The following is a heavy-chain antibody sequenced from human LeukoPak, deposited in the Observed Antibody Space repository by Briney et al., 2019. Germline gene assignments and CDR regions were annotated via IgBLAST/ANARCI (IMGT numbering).Heavy chain of an antibody. CDR1: GFTFSGYW. CDR3: ARDYNFDY. Sequence: PGGSLRLSCAASGFTFSGYWMSWVRQAPGKGLEWVANIKQDGSEKYYVDSVKGRFTISRDNAKNSLYLQMNSLRAEDTAVYYCARDYNFDYWGQGTLVTVSS. CDR2: IKQDGSEK. J-gene: IGHJ4*02. V-gene: IGHV3-7*01.